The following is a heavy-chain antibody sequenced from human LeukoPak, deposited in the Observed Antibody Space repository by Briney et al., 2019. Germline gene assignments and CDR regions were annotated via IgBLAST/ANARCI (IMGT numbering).Heavy chain of an antibody. D-gene: IGHD2-15*01. CDR2: INPSGGST. J-gene: IGHJ6*02. V-gene: IGHV1-46*01. Sequence: GASVKVSCKASGYTFTSYYMHWVRQAPGQGLEWMGIINPSGGSTSYAQKFQGRVTMTRDTSTSTVYMELNSLRSEDTAVYFCARDPPHCSGGSCYAYYYGMDVWGQGTTVTVSS. CDR3: ARDPPHCSGGSCYAYYYGMDV. CDR1: GYTFTSYY.